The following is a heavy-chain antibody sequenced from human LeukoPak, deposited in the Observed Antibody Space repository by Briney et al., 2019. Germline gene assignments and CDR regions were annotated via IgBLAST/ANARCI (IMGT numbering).Heavy chain of an antibody. Sequence: SETLSLTCTVSGDSISSGSYYWSWIRQPAGKGLEWIGRIYTSESTNYNPSLKSRVTISVDTSKNQFSLKLSSVTAADTAVYYCAREPPQRGYSGYDLIYYYYYYMDVWGKGTTVTVSS. CDR2: IYTSEST. D-gene: IGHD5-12*01. J-gene: IGHJ6*03. CDR3: AREPPQRGYSGYDLIYYYYYYMDV. CDR1: GDSISSGSYY. V-gene: IGHV4-61*02.